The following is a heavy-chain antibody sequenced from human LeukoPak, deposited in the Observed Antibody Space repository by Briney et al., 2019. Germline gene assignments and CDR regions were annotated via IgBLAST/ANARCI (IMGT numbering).Heavy chain of an antibody. CDR3: AKDARAAVAGTGYYYYYMDV. Sequence: GGSPRLSCAASGFTFSSYGMHWVRQAPGKGLEWVAFIRYDGSNKYYADSVKGRFTISRDNSKNTLYLQMNSLRAEDTAVYYCAKDARAAVAGTGYYYYYMDVWGKGTTVTVSS. J-gene: IGHJ6*03. CDR2: IRYDGSNK. V-gene: IGHV3-30*02. CDR1: GFTFSSYG. D-gene: IGHD6-19*01.